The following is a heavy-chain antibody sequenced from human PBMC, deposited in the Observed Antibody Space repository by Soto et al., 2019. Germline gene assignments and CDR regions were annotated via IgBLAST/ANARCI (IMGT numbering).Heavy chain of an antibody. J-gene: IGHJ3*02. D-gene: IGHD1-26*01. V-gene: IGHV4-39*01. Sequence: KPSETLSLTCTVSGDSVSSNSYYWGWIRQPPGKGLEWIGSIHSSGSTYYSPSLKSRVIISLDTSKNQFSLKLRSVTAADTEVYYCARHRRGSGSYLSGNIGFDMWGQGTMVTVSS. CDR1: GDSVSSNSYY. CDR3: ARHRRGSGSYLSGNIGFDM. CDR2: IHSSGST.